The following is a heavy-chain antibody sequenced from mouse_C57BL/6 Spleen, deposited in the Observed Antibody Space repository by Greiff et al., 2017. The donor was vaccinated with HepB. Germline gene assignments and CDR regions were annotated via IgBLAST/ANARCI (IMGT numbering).Heavy chain of an antibody. Sequence: QVQLQQPGAELVRPGSSVKLSCKASGYTFTSYWMHWVKQRPIQGLEWIGNIDPSDSETHYNQKFKDKATLTVDKSSSTAYMQLSSLTSEDSAVYYCARDDYDALRSYAMDYWGQGTSVTVSS. J-gene: IGHJ4*01. CDR3: ARDDYDALRSYAMDY. D-gene: IGHD2-4*01. CDR1: GYTFTSYW. CDR2: IDPSDSET. V-gene: IGHV1-52*01.